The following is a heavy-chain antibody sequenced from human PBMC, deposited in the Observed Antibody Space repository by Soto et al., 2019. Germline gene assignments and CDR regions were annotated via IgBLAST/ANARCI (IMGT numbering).Heavy chain of an antibody. Sequence: SVKVSCKASGFTFTSSAVQWVRQSRGQRLEWIGWIVVGSGNTNYAQKFQERVTITRDMSTSTAYMELSSLRSEDTAVYYCAALAVAEAFDIWGQGTMVTVSS. D-gene: IGHD6-19*01. CDR3: AALAVAEAFDI. CDR2: IVVGSGNT. CDR1: GFTFTSSA. J-gene: IGHJ3*02. V-gene: IGHV1-58*01.